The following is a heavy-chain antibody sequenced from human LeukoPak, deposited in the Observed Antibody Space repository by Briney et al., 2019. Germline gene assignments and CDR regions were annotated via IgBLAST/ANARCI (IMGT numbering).Heavy chain of an antibody. CDR3: AKTASRNLAARPSFDP. CDR1: GFTFSSYG. D-gene: IGHD6-6*01. J-gene: IGHJ5*02. Sequence: GGSLRLSCAASGFTFSSYGMHWVRQAPGKGLEWVAFIRYDGSNKYYADSVKGRFTISRDNSKNTLYLQMNSLRAEDTAVYYCAKTASRNLAARPSFDPWGQGTLVTVSS. CDR2: IRYDGSNK. V-gene: IGHV3-30*02.